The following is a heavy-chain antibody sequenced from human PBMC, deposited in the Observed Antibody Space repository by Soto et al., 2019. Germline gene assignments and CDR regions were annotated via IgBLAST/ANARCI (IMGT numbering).Heavy chain of an antibody. J-gene: IGHJ3*02. CDR1: GGSISSSSYY. CDR2: IYYSGST. CDR3: AHPRGYGVFDAYDI. D-gene: IGHD4-17*01. V-gene: IGHV4-39*01. Sequence: PSETLSLTCTVSGGSISSSSYYWGWIRQPPGKGLEWIGSIYYSGSTYYNPSLKSRVTISVDTSKNQFSLKLSSVTAADTSVYYCAHPRGYGVFDAYDIWGQGTMVTVSS.